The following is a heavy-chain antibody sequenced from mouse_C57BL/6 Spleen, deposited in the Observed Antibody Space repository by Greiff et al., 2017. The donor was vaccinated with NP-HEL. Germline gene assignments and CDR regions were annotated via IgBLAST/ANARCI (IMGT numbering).Heavy chain of an antibody. Sequence: VQLQQSGPELVKPGASVKMSCKASGYTFTDYNMHWVKQSHGKSLEWIGYINPNNGGTSYNQKFKGKATLTVNKSSSTAYMELRSLTSEDSAVYYCARSRITTVAFDYWGQGTTLTVSS. CDR2: INPNNGGT. V-gene: IGHV1-22*01. CDR3: ARSRITTVAFDY. D-gene: IGHD1-1*01. J-gene: IGHJ2*01. CDR1: GYTFTDYN.